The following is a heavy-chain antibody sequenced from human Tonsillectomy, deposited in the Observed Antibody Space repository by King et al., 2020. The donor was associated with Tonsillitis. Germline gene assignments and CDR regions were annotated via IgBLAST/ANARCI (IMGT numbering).Heavy chain of an antibody. Sequence: QLVQSGGGLVQPGGSLRLSCAASGFTFSSYWMSWVRQAPGKGLEWVANIKQDGSEKYYVDSVKGRFTISRDNAKNSLYLRMNSLRAEDTAVYYCAREISGWVHGRVGVYFDYWGQGTLVTVSS. D-gene: IGHD6-19*01. CDR3: AREISGWVHGRVGVYFDY. CDR2: IKQDGSEK. V-gene: IGHV3-7*03. J-gene: IGHJ4*02. CDR1: GFTFSSYW.